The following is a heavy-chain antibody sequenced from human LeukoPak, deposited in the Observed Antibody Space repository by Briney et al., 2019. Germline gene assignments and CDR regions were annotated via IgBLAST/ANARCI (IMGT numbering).Heavy chain of an antibody. V-gene: IGHV1-2*07. Sequence: ASVKVSCKASGYTFSGYYMHWVRQAPGQGLEWMGWINCNSGGTNFAHKFQGRVTMTRDTSISTAYMDLASLRSDDTAVYYCTIFGYCNSSSCLGDHWGQGTLVTVSP. CDR1: GYTFSGYY. CDR3: TIFGYCNSSSCLGDH. J-gene: IGHJ4*02. CDR2: INCNSGGT. D-gene: IGHD2-2*01.